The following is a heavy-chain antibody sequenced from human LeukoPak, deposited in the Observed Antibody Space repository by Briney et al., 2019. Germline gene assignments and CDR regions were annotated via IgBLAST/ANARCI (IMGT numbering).Heavy chain of an antibody. D-gene: IGHD7-27*01. CDR2: ISTNGGST. V-gene: IGHV3-64D*06. CDR1: GLTFSLYS. CDR3: VTELGIGGFDI. Sequence: PWGSLRLSCSASGLTFSLYSMHWVRQAPGKGLEYVSGISTNGGSTYYADSVKGRFTISRDNSKNTLYLQMSTLRAEDTAVYYCVTELGIGGFDIWGQGTMVTVTS. J-gene: IGHJ3*02.